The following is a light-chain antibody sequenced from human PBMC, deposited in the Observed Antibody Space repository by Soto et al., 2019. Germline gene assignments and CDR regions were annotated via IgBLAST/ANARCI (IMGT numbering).Light chain of an antibody. CDR3: QQYGSSPIT. CDR2: GAS. V-gene: IGKV3D-20*01. CDR1: QSVSSSY. J-gene: IGKJ5*01. Sequence: EIVLTQSPATLSLSPGERATLSCGASQSVSSSYLAWYQQKPGLAPRLLIHGASSRATGIPDRISGSGSGTDFTLTISRLEPEDFAVYYCQQYGSSPITFGQGTRLEIK.